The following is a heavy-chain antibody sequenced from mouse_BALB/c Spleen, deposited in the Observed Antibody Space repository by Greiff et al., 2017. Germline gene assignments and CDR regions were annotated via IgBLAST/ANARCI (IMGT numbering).Heavy chain of an antibody. V-gene: IGHV1-18*01. J-gene: IGHJ4*01. CDR3: ARKYGALLAMDY. D-gene: IGHD2-10*02. CDR2: INPNNGGT. CDR1: GYTFTDYN. Sequence: VQLQQSGPELVKPGASVKIPCKASGYTFTDYNMDWVKQSHGNSLEWIGDINPNNGGTIYNQKFKGKATLTVDKSSSTAYMELRSLTSEDTAVYYCARKYGALLAMDYWGQGTSVTVSS.